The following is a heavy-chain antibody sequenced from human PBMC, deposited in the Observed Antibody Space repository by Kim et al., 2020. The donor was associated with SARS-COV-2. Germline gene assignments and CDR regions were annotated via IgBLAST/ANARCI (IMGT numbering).Heavy chain of an antibody. J-gene: IGHJ4*02. D-gene: IGHD1-1*01. CDR2: ISGSGGST. CDR1: GFTFSSYA. V-gene: IGHV3-23*01. CDR3: AKDDRGWNVGGIDY. Sequence: GGSLRLSCAASGFTFSSYAMSWVRQAPGKGLEWVSAISGSGGSTYYADSVKGRFTISRDNSKNTLYLQMNSLRAEDTAVYYCAKDDRGWNVGGIDYWGQGTLVTVSS.